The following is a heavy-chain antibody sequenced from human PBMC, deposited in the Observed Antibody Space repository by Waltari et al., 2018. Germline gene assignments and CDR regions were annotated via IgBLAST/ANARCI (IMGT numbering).Heavy chain of an antibody. J-gene: IGHJ4*02. D-gene: IGHD2-21*01. CDR1: GFTFSSYS. Sequence: EVQLVESGGGLAQPGGSLRLSCAASGFTFSSYSMNWVRQAPGKGLEWVSYISSGSGRIYYADSVKGRFTISRDNAKNSLYLQMNSLRAEDTAVYYCVRDEAWSFDYRGQGTLVTVSS. CDR3: VRDEAWSFDY. V-gene: IGHV3-48*04. CDR2: ISSGSGRI.